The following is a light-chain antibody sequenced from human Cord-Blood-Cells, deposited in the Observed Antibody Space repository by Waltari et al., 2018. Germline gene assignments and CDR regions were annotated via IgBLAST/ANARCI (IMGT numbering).Light chain of an antibody. J-gene: IGLJ1*01. Sequence: QSALTQPASVSGSPGQSITISCTGTSSDVGRYHLVSWYQQHPGKAPNLMIYEGSKRPSGVSNRFSGSKSGNTASLTISGLQAEDEADYYCCSYAGSSTYVFGTGTKVTVL. V-gene: IGLV2-23*01. CDR3: CSYAGSSTYV. CDR2: EGS. CDR1: SSDVGRYHL.